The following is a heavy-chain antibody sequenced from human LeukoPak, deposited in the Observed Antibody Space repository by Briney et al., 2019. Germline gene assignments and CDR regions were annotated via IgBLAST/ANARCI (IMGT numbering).Heavy chain of an antibody. D-gene: IGHD6-13*01. CDR2: ITSNGGSA. CDR3: VGFRATAGLY. CDR1: GFTFSSYA. Sequence: GGSLRLSCSASGFTFSSYAMYWVRQAPGKGLEYVSAITSNGGSAHYADSVKGRFTISRDNSRNTLYLQMSSLRADDTAVYYCVGFRATAGLYWGQGTLVTVSS. V-gene: IGHV3-64D*06. J-gene: IGHJ4*02.